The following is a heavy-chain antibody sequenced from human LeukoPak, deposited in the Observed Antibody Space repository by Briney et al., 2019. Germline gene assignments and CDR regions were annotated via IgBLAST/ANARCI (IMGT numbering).Heavy chain of an antibody. Sequence: GGSLTLSCAASGFTLSTYAMSWPRPAPGKVLEWVSTINSSGGSTYYAVSVKGRFTISRDNSKNTLFLQMISLRADDTAVHYCAKGVVPDDWGQGTLVNVSS. D-gene: IGHD2-21*01. V-gene: IGHV3-23*01. CDR1: GFTLSTYA. CDR3: AKGVVPDD. J-gene: IGHJ4*02. CDR2: INSSGGST.